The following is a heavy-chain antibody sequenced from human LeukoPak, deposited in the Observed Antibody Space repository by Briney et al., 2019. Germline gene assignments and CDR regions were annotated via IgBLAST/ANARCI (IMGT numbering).Heavy chain of an antibody. CDR1: GYTFTSYY. CDR3: AREPFADYDSSGNLPSPFDY. Sequence: EASVKVSCKASGYTFTSYYMHWVRQAPGQGLEWMGIINPSGGSTSYAQKFQGRVTMTRDMSTSTVYMELSSVRSEDTAVYYCAREPFADYDSSGNLPSPFDYWGQGTLVTVSS. D-gene: IGHD3-22*01. V-gene: IGHV1-46*01. J-gene: IGHJ4*02. CDR2: INPSGGST.